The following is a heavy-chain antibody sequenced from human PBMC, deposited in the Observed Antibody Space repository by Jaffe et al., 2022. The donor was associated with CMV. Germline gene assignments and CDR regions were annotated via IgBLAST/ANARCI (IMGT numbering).Heavy chain of an antibody. Sequence: EVQLVESGGGLVQPGGSLRLSCAASGFTFSSYWMSWVRQAPGKGLEWVANIKQDGSEKYYVDSVKGRFTISRDNAKNSLYLQMNSLRAEDTAVYYCARDRYYDSSGYPGEYWGQGTLVTVSS. CDR3: ARDRYYDSSGYPGEY. CDR2: IKQDGSEK. V-gene: IGHV3-7*01. J-gene: IGHJ4*02. CDR1: GFTFSSYW. D-gene: IGHD3-22*01.